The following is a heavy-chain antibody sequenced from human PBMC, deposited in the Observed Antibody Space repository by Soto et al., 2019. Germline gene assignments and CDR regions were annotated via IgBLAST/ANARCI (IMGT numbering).Heavy chain of an antibody. CDR2: INAGNGNT. CDR1: GYTFTSYA. CDR3: ASGGRYYYYYGMDV. J-gene: IGHJ6*02. D-gene: IGHD2-15*01. Sequence: VASVKVSCKASGYTFTSYAMHWVRQAPGQRLEWMGWINAGNGNTKYSQKFQGRVTITRDTSASTAYMELSSLRSEDTAVYYCASGGRYYYYYGMDVWGQGTTVTVSS. V-gene: IGHV1-3*01.